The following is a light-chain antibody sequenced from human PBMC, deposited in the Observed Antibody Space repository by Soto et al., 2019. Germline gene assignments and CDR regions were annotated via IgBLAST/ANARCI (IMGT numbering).Light chain of an antibody. CDR3: GTWDSSLSAGV. V-gene: IGLV1-51*01. CDR1: SSNIGNNY. J-gene: IGLJ3*02. Sequence: QSVLTQPPSVSAAPGQKVTIFCSGSSSNIGNNYVSWYQQLPGTAPKLLIYDNNKRPSGIPDRFSGSKSGTSATLGITGLQTGDEADYYCGTWDSSLSAGVFGGGTKSPS. CDR2: DNN.